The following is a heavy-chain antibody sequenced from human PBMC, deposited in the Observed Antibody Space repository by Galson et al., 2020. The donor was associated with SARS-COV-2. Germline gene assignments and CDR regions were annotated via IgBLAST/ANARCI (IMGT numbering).Heavy chain of an antibody. CDR3: ARVASRAVAGYYYYGMDV. J-gene: IGHJ6*02. D-gene: IGHD6-19*01. Sequence: GGSLKLSCAASGFTFSSNAMHWVRQAPGKGLEWVAVISNDGSKNYYADSVKGRFTISRNNSKNTLYLQMNSLRAEDTAVYYCARVASRAVAGYYYYGMDVWGQGTTVTVSS. CDR1: GFTFSSNA. CDR2: ISNDGSKN. V-gene: IGHV3-30*04.